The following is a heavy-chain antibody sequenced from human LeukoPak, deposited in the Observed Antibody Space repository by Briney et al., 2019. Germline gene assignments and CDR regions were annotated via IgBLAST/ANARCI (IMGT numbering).Heavy chain of an antibody. CDR1: GYSISSGYY. CDR2: IYHSGST. V-gene: IGHV4-38-2*02. J-gene: IGHJ6*03. D-gene: IGHD2-2*02. CDR3: ARDIHYYYYYYMDV. Sequence: SETLSLTCTVSGYSISSGYYWGWIRQPPGKGLEWIGSIYHSGSTYYNPSLKSRVTISVDTSKNQFSLKLSSVTAADTAVYYCARDIHYYYYYYMDVWGKGTTVTVSS.